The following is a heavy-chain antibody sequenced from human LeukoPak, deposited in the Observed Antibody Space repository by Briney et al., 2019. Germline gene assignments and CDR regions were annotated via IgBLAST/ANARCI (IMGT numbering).Heavy chain of an antibody. V-gene: IGHV3-11*04. D-gene: IGHD3-10*01. Sequence: GGSLRLSCAASGFTFSDYYMSWIRQAPGKGLDWVSYISSSGSTIYYADSVKGRFTISRDNAKNSLYLQMNSLRAEDTAVYYCARVGGPYGSGSYYRGGFGYYYMDVWGKGTTVTVSS. CDR3: ARVGGPYGSGSYYRGGFGYYYMDV. CDR1: GFTFSDYY. CDR2: ISSSGSTI. J-gene: IGHJ6*03.